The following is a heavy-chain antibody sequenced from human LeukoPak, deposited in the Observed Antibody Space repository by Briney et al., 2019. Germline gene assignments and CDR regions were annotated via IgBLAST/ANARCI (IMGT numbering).Heavy chain of an antibody. Sequence: GGSLRLSCAASGFTFSSYGMNWVRQAPGKGLEWVAVIWYDGSNKYYADSVKGRFTISRDNSKNTLYLQMNSLRAEDTAVYYCARSAGYSSSWYCWFDPWGQGTLVTVSS. D-gene: IGHD6-13*01. CDR3: ARSAGYSSSWYCWFDP. CDR1: GFTFSSYG. V-gene: IGHV3-33*01. CDR2: IWYDGSNK. J-gene: IGHJ5*02.